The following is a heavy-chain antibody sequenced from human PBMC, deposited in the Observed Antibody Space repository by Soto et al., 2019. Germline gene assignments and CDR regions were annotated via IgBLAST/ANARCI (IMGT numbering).Heavy chain of an antibody. D-gene: IGHD3-22*01. J-gene: IGHJ4*02. Sequence: PSDTLSLTCTVSGGSISSYYWSWIRQPPGKGLEWIGYIYYSGSTNYNPSLKSRVTISVDTSKNQFSLKLSSVTAADTAVYYCARAPYDSSGYYYVIDYFDYWGQGTLVTVSS. CDR3: ARAPYDSSGYYYVIDYFDY. V-gene: IGHV4-59*01. CDR1: GGSISSYY. CDR2: IYYSGST.